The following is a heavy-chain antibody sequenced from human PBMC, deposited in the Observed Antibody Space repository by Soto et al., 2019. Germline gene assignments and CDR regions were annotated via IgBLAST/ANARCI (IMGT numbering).Heavy chain of an antibody. CDR3: ARVGTNVVVTANWFDP. D-gene: IGHD2-21*02. CDR1: GGSISSGGYY. J-gene: IGHJ5*02. Sequence: SETLSLTFTVSGGSISSGGYYWSWIRQHPGKGLEWIGYIYYSGSTYYNPSLKSRVTISVDTSKNQFSLKLSSVTAADTAVYYCARVGTNVVVTANWFDPWGQGTLVTVSS. V-gene: IGHV4-31*03. CDR2: IYYSGST.